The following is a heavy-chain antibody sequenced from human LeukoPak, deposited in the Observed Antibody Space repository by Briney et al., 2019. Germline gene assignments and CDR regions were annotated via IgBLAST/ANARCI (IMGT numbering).Heavy chain of an antibody. J-gene: IGHJ6*03. CDR2: ISYSGST. CDR3: ARGYCSGGSCYSYYYYNYMDV. V-gene: IGHV4-39*07. Sequence: SETLSLTCTVSGGSISSYYWGWIRQPPGKGLEWIGSISYSGSTYYNPSLKSRVTISVDTSKNQFSLKLSSVTAADTAVYYCARGYCSGGSCYSYYYYNYMDVWGKGTTVTVSS. CDR1: GGSISSYY. D-gene: IGHD2-15*01.